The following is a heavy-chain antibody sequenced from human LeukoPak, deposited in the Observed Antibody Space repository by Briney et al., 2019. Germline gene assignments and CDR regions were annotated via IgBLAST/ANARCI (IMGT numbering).Heavy chain of an antibody. CDR3: ARTTSFTASGYDY. D-gene: IGHD1-1*01. V-gene: IGHV1-69-2*01. Sequence: ATVKISCKASGYTFTDNYIHWVQQAPGKGLEWMGRVDPEDGERIYAEKFQGRVTITRDTSISTSYMELRSLRSDDTAVYFCARTTSFTASGYDYWGQGTLVTVSS. CDR1: GYTFTDNY. J-gene: IGHJ4*02. CDR2: VDPEDGER.